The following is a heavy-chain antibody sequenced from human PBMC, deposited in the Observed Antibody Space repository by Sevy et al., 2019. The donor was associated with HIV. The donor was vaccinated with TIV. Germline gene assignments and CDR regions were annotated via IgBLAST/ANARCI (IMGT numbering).Heavy chain of an antibody. CDR3: ATTTDYYDSSGYPFDY. Sequence: ASVKVSCKVSGSTLSQLSMHWVRQAPGKGLEWMGSFDPEDGQTIDAQKFQGRLTMTEDTSTDTAYMELSSLRSEDTAVYYCATTTDYYDSSGYPFDYWGQGTLVTVSS. V-gene: IGHV1-24*01. D-gene: IGHD3-22*01. J-gene: IGHJ4*02. CDR2: FDPEDGQT. CDR1: GSTLSQLS.